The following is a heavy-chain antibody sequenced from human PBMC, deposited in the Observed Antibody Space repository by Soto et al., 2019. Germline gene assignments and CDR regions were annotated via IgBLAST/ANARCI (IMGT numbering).Heavy chain of an antibody. V-gene: IGHV3-74*01. CDR1: GFTFSTYW. D-gene: IGHD2-2*01. Sequence: PGGSLRLSCAASGFTFSTYWMHWVRQAPGKGLVWVSRINSDGRTINYADSVKGRFTISRDNAKNTLFLQMNRLRAEDTGVYYCTAMSYWGQGTLVTFPS. CDR2: INSDGRTI. CDR3: TAMSY. J-gene: IGHJ4*02.